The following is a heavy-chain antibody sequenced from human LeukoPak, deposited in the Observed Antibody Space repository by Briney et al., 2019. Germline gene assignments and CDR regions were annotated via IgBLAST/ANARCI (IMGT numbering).Heavy chain of an antibody. CDR2: IYHSGST. J-gene: IGHJ5*02. CDR3: ARGGPQWLGNWFDP. CDR1: GGSISSSNW. Sequence: SGTLSLTCAVSGGSISSSNWWSWVRQPPGEGLEWIGEIYHSGSTNYNPSLKSRVTISVDKSKNQFSLKLSSVTAADTAVYYCARGGPQWLGNWFDPWGQGTLVTVSS. V-gene: IGHV4-4*02. D-gene: IGHD6-19*01.